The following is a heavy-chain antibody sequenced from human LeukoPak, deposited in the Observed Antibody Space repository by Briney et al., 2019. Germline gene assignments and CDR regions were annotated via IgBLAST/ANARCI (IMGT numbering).Heavy chain of an antibody. CDR2: INPNSGGT. D-gene: IGHD4-17*01. CDR1: GYSFTVYY. CDR3: ASLYGDYVGSDY. Sequence: GASVKVSCKASGYSFTVYYMHWVRQAPGQGLEWMGWINPNSGGTNYAQKFLGRVTITRDTSISTAYMELSRLRSDDTAVYYCASLYGDYVGSDYWGQGTLVTVSS. V-gene: IGHV1-2*02. J-gene: IGHJ4*02.